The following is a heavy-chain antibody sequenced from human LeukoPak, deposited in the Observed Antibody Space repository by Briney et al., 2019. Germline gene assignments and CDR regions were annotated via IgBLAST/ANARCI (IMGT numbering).Heavy chain of an antibody. CDR1: GYTFTSYG. CDR3: ARYCSGGSCPPYYLDY. J-gene: IGHJ4*02. D-gene: IGHD2-15*01. V-gene: IGHV1-18*01. CDR2: ISTYNGNT. Sequence: ASVKVSCKASGYTFTSYGITWVRQAPGQGLEWMGWISTYNGNTNYAQRVQGRVTMTTDTSTSTAYMELRSLRSDDTAVYYCARYCSGGSCPPYYLDYWGQGTLVTVSS.